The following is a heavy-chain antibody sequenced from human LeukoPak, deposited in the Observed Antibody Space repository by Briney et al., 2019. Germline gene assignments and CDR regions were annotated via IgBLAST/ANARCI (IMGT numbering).Heavy chain of an antibody. D-gene: IGHD4-17*01. J-gene: IGHJ4*02. CDR3: ARAYGDYREFDY. Sequence: SETLSLTCTVSGGSISSYYWSWIRQPPGKGLEWIGYIYYSGSTNYNPSLKSRVTISVDTSKNQFSLKLSSVTAADTAVYYCARAYGDYREFDYWGQGTLVTVSS. CDR1: GGSISSYY. V-gene: IGHV4-59*12. CDR2: IYYSGST.